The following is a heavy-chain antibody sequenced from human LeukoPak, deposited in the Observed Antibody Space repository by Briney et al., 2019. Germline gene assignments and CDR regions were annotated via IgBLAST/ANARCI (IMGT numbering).Heavy chain of an antibody. J-gene: IGHJ3*02. D-gene: IGHD3-22*01. Sequence: ASVKVACKVSGYTLTELSMHWVRPAPGKGLEWMGGFDPEDGETIYAQKFQGRVTMTEDTSTDTAYMELSSLRSEDTAVYYCATPYYYDSSYAFDIWGQGTMVTVSS. V-gene: IGHV1-24*01. CDR2: FDPEDGET. CDR1: GYTLTELS. CDR3: ATPYYYDSSYAFDI.